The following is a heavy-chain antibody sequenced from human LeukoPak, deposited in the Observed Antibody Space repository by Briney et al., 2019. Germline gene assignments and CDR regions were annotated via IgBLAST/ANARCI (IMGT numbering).Heavy chain of an antibody. Sequence: GGSLRLSCAASGFTFSTYSMNWVRQAPGKGLEWVSSISSSSSYIYYADSVKGRFTISRDNAKHSLYLPMNSLRAEDTAVYYCARDYSNYGFFGYWGQGTLLTVSS. J-gene: IGHJ4*02. CDR1: GFTFSTYS. CDR3: ARDYSNYGFFGY. D-gene: IGHD4-11*01. CDR2: ISSSSSYI. V-gene: IGHV3-21*01.